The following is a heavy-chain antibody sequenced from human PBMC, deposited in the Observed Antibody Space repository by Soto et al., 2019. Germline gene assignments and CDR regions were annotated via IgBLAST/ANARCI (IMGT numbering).Heavy chain of an antibody. CDR2: SERSGRT. Sequence: SETMSDNRTASGGSIARHYWSWDRQTPEMGLAWIAYSERSGRTECRPSLQSRVTRSRDSTQNQFSLKLHSVTAADTAVFFCARGVFGAYLDCWGQGILVTVS. D-gene: IGHD3-16*01. J-gene: IGHJ4*02. V-gene: IGHV4-59*11. CDR1: GGSIARHY. CDR3: ARGVFGAYLDC.